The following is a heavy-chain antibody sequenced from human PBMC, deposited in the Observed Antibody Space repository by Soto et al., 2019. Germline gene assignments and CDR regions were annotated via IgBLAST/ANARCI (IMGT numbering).Heavy chain of an antibody. V-gene: IGHV4-34*01. CDR3: STRAYDTNGYYRFDP. Sequence: ASETLSLTCAAYGGSFSGHSWTWIRQSPGKGLEWIGDINHSGRVNYSPSLKSRVTISLDTSKNQFSLTLSAVTAADTAMYYCSTRAYDTNGYYRFDPWGQGTLVTVSS. CDR1: GGSFSGHS. J-gene: IGHJ5*01. CDR2: INHSGRV. D-gene: IGHD3-22*01.